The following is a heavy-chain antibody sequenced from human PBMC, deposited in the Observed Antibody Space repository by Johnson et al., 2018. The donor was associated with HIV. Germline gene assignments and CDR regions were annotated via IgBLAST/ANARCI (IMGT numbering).Heavy chain of an antibody. J-gene: IGHJ3*02. CDR3: AKRRGVFYDAFDI. CDR1: GFTFDDYG. Sequence: VQLVESGGGVVRPGGSLRLSCAASGFTFDDYGMSWVRQAPGKGLEWVSVIYSGGSTYYADSVKGRFTISRDNSKNTLYLQMNSLRAEDTAVYYCAKRRGVFYDAFDIWGQGTMVTVSS. V-gene: IGHV3-66*01. D-gene: IGHD6-13*01. CDR2: IYSGGST.